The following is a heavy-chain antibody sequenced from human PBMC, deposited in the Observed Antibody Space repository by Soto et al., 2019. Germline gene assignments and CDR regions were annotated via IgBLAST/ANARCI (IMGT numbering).Heavy chain of an antibody. V-gene: IGHV3-30*18. J-gene: IGHJ4*02. CDR2: TSYDGRNN. D-gene: IGHD3-10*01. Sequence: PGGSLRLSCAVSGSIFSSYGMHWVRQAPGKGLEWVAVTSYDGRNNNYADSVRGRFTISRDNSKSTLYLQMNSLRPEDTAVYYCAKASQVWFSGGHYYFDYWGQGTLVTVSS. CDR1: GSIFSSYG. CDR3: AKASQVWFSGGHYYFDY.